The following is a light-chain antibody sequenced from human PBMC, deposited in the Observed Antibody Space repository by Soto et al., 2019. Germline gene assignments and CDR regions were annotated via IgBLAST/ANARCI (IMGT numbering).Light chain of an antibody. CDR3: HQRQSWPRT. CDR1: QRISTW. V-gene: IGKV1-5*01. J-gene: IGKJ1*01. CDR2: QTS. Sequence: DIQMTQSPSTLSASVGDRVTITCRASQRISTWLAWYQQKPGKVPKLLIYQTSIRAAGIPARFSASGSGTDFTLTISDVQPEDFALYYCHQRQSWPRTFGQGTKVDIK.